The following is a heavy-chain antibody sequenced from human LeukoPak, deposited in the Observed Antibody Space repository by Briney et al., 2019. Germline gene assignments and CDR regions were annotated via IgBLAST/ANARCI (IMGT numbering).Heavy chain of an antibody. CDR1: GGSVSSGASD. V-gene: IGHV4-31*03. D-gene: IGHD3-22*01. CDR2: INHSGST. J-gene: IGHJ2*01. Sequence: SQTLSLTCTVSGGSVSSGASDWGWIRQHPKRGLEWVGYINHSGSTYYNPSLGSRVTMSVDTSKNQFSLKLSSVTAADSAVYYCARAARQGFTMIVVPFFYFDLWGRGTLVTVSS. CDR3: ARAARQGFTMIVVPFFYFDL.